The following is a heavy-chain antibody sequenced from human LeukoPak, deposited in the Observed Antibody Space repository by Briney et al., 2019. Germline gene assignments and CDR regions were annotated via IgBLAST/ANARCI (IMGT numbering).Heavy chain of an antibody. V-gene: IGHV4-34*01. Sequence: SETLSLTCAVYGGSFSGYYWSWIRQPPGKGLEWIGEINHSGSTNYNPSLKSRVTISVDTSKNQFSLKLSSVTAADTAVYYCVRPLWFGARGAFDIWGQGTMVTVSS. CDR1: GGSFSGYY. D-gene: IGHD3-10*01. CDR2: INHSGST. J-gene: IGHJ3*02. CDR3: VRPLWFGARGAFDI.